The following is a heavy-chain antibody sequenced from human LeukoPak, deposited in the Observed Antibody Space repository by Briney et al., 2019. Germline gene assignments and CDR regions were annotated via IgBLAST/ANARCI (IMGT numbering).Heavy chain of an antibody. CDR3: ARYYYDSSGYIDY. J-gene: IGHJ4*02. Sequence: SETLSLTCAVSGGSISSGNWWSWVRQPPGKGLEWIGEIYHSGRTNYNPSLKSRVTISVDTSKNQFSLKLSSVTAADTAVYYCARYYYDSSGYIDYWGQGTLVTVSS. D-gene: IGHD3-22*01. CDR2: IYHSGRT. CDR1: GGSISSGNW. V-gene: IGHV4-4*02.